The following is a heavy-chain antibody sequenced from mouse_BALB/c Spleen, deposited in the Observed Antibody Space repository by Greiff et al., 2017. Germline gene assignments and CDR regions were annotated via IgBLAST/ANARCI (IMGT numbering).Heavy chain of an antibody. CDR3: TTFYYRYDEEFAY. J-gene: IGHJ3*01. D-gene: IGHD2-14*01. CDR1: GFNIKDYY. Sequence: VQLQQSGAELVRSGASVKLSCTASGFNIKDYYMHWVKQRPEQGLEWIGWIDPENGDTEYAPKFQGKATMTADTSSNTAYLQLSSLTSEDTAVYYCTTFYYRYDEEFAYWGQGTLVTVSA. CDR2: IDPENGDT. V-gene: IGHV14-4*02.